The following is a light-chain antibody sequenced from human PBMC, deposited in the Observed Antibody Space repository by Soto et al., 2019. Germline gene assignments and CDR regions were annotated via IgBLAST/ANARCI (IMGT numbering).Light chain of an antibody. CDR2: RHS. J-gene: IGLJ2*01. V-gene: IGLV1-47*01. Sequence: QSVLTQPPSASGTPGQRVTIYRSGSSSNIGSNYVYWYQQLPGTVAQLLIYRHSERPSGVPDRFSGCKSGASASLAISGRRSEDEADYYCAAWDDSQSGVVFGGGPKLTVL. CDR1: SSNIGSNY. CDR3: AAWDDSQSGVV.